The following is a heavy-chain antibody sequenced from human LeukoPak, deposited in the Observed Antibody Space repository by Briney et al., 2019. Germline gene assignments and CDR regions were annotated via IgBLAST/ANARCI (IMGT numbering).Heavy chain of an antibody. CDR1: GGSFSGYY. V-gene: IGHV4-34*03. J-gene: IGHJ4*02. CDR3: SGDRLCFPAPGGEGFDY. D-gene: IGHD3-16*01. CDR2: INHNGST. Sequence: PSEALSLTCAVYGGSFSGYYWSWIRQPPGKGLEWIGKINHNGSTNYNPSLKSRGPISVDTSNNQFSLRLTPVTAAATAVDYFSGDRLCFPAPGGEGFDYWGQGTLVTVSS.